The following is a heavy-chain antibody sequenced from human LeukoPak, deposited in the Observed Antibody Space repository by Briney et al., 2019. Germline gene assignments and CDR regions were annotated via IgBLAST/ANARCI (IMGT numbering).Heavy chain of an antibody. CDR3: VPDCSSTACLFDY. CDR2: INPNSGGT. V-gene: IGHV1-2*06. D-gene: IGHD2-2*01. J-gene: IGHJ4*02. Sequence: ASVKVSCKASGYTFTDYWIHWVRQAPGQGLDWMGRINPNSGGTNYAQKFQGRVTMTRDTSISTAYMELSRLTSDDTSVFYCVPDCSSTACLFDYWGQGTLVTVSS. CDR1: GYTFTDYW.